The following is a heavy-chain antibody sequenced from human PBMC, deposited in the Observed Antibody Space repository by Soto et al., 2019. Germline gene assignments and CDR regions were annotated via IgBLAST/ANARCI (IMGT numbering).Heavy chain of an antibody. CDR2: ISDTGGST. D-gene: IGHD3-3*01. V-gene: IGHV3-23*01. Sequence: AGGSLRLSCTASGIIFSNYAMSWVRHAPGKGLEWASAISDTGGSTYYADSVKGRFTISRDNSKKPLYLQMNSLRDEDTAVYYCAKGLVGYYFREPDYRCQGPLLTLSS. CDR3: AKGLVGYYFREPDY. J-gene: IGHJ4*02. CDR1: GIIFSNYA.